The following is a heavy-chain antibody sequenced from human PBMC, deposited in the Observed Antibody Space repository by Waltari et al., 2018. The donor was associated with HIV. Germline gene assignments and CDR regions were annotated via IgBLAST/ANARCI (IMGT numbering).Heavy chain of an antibody. CDR1: GFTFSVYY. CDR2: IAVSSAYT. CDR3: ARVARGLRQGSFDI. Sequence: QVHLVESGGDLVKPGGSLRLSCVGSGFTFSVYYMTWIRQAPGKRLEGVSYIAVSSAYTNYGDSVKGRFTMSRDDAKKSLFLQINSLRPEDTAVYYCARVARGLRQGSFDIWGQGTMVTVSS. J-gene: IGHJ3*02. V-gene: IGHV3-11*05. D-gene: IGHD2-15*01.